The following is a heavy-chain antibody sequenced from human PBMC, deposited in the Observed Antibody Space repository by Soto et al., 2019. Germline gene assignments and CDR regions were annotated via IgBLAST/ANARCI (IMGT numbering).Heavy chain of an antibody. Sequence: SETLSLTCTVSGGSISSGDYYWSWIRQPPGKGLEWIGYIYDSGSTYYNPSLKSRVTISVDTSKNQFSLKLSSVTAADTAVYYCARGGHCSGGSCYTWFDPWGQGTLVT. V-gene: IGHV4-30-4*01. J-gene: IGHJ5*02. D-gene: IGHD2-15*01. CDR2: IYDSGST. CDR3: ARGGHCSGGSCYTWFDP. CDR1: GGSISSGDYY.